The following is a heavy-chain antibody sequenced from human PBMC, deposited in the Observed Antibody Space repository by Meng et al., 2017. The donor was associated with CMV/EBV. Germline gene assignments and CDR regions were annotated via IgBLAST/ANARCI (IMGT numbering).Heavy chain of an antibody. CDR2: ISSSSSYI. D-gene: IGHD3-10*01. J-gene: IGHJ4*02. CDR1: GFTFSSYS. V-gene: IGHV3-21*01. Sequence: SCKASGFTFSSYSMNWVRQAPGKGLEWVSSISSSSSYIYYADSVKGRFTISRDNAKNSLYLQMNSLRAEDTAVYYCARAAGSLLRYYFDYWGQGTLVTVSS. CDR3: ARAAGSLLRYYFDY.